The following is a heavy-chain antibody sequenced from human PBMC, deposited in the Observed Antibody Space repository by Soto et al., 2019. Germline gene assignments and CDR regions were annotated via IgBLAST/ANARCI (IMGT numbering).Heavy chain of an antibody. Sequence: QVRLVESGGGVVQPGRSLRLSCVASGFTFSTYGIHWVRQAPGKGLEWVGVISSDGETKYYADSVKGRFTISRDNSKNTMYLQMERLRPEDTAVYYCAKEVEVAGDLDYWGHGTLVTVSS. CDR3: AKEVEVAGDLDY. D-gene: IGHD6-19*01. V-gene: IGHV3-30*18. J-gene: IGHJ4*01. CDR2: ISSDGETK. CDR1: GFTFSTYG.